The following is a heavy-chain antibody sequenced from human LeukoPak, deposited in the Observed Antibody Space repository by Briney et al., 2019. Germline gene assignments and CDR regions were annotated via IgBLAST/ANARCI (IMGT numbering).Heavy chain of an antibody. CDR1: GFTFSSYS. Sequence: GGSLRLSCAASGFTFSSYSMSCVRHAPGKRLEWVSSISSSSSYIYYAHSVKGRFSISRDNAKNSLYLQMNSLMAEDTAVYYCARVPYYGCSGPFDYWGQGTLVTVSS. J-gene: IGHJ4*02. CDR2: ISSSSSYI. D-gene: IGHD3-22*01. CDR3: ARVPYYGCSGPFDY. V-gene: IGHV3-21*01.